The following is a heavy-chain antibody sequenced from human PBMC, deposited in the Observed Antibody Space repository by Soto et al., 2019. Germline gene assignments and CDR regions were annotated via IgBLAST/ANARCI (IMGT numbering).Heavy chain of an antibody. Sequence: QVQLVESGGGVVQPGRSLRLSCAASGFTLSSHGMHWVRQAPGKGLEWVAVISYDGSYKYYADSVKGRFTISRDNSKNTLYLEMNSLRVEDTAMYYCVRDRGRYYYGLDVWGQGTTVTVSS. V-gene: IGHV3-30*03. D-gene: IGHD3-10*01. CDR3: VRDRGRYYYGLDV. J-gene: IGHJ6*02. CDR1: GFTLSSHG. CDR2: ISYDGSYK.